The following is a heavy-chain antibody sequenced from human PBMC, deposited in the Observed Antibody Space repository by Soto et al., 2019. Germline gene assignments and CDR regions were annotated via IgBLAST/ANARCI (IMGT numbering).Heavy chain of an antibody. D-gene: IGHD1-26*01. V-gene: IGHV3-48*01. CDR1: GFSFSNYA. CDR3: ARDPSRGSYWARYIDL. Sequence: EVQLVESGGGLVQPGGSLRLSCVGSGFSFSNYAMDWVRQAPGKGLEWVSYISLSSSNIHYADSVQGRFTISRDNAKNSMYLQMNSLRAEDTAVYYCARDPSRGSYWARYIDLWGGGTLVTVSS. J-gene: IGHJ2*01. CDR2: ISLSSSNI.